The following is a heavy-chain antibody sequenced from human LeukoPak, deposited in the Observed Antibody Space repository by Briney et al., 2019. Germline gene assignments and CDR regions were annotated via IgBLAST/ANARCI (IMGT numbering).Heavy chain of an antibody. CDR1: GYTFTSYG. CDR3: ARGLVERYFERGYSSSWYEDY. CDR2: ISAYSGNT. Sequence: ASVTVSCKASGYTFTSYGISWVRQAPGQGLEWMGWISAYSGNTNYAQKLQGRVTMTTDTSTSTAYMELRSLRSDDTAVYYCARGLVERYFERGYSSSWYEDYWGQGTLVTVSS. D-gene: IGHD6-13*01. V-gene: IGHV1-18*01. J-gene: IGHJ4*02.